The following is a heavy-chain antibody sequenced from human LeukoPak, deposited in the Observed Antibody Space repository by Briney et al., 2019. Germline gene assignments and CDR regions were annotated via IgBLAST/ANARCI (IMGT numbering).Heavy chain of an antibody. V-gene: IGHV3-20*04. CDR2: ISWNGGST. Sequence: TGGSLRLSCAASGFTFDDYAMHWVRQAPGKGLEWVSGISWNGGSTGYVDSVKGRFTISRDNAKNSLYLQMNSLRAEDTALYYCARSHEKYYYYYMDVWGKGTTVTVSS. CDR3: ARSHEKYYYYYMDV. J-gene: IGHJ6*03. CDR1: GFTFDDYA.